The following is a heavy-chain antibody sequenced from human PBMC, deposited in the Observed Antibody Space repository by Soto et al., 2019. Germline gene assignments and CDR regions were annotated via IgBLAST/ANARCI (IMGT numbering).Heavy chain of an antibody. D-gene: IGHD1-1*01. V-gene: IGHV4-59*01. Sequence: SETLSLTCTVSGGSISSYYWSWIRQPPGKGLEWIGYIYYSGSTNYNPSLKSRVTISVDTSKNQFSLKLSSVTAADTAVYYCARVYDYYFEYWGQGTLVTVFS. J-gene: IGHJ4*02. CDR1: GGSISSYY. CDR2: IYYSGST. CDR3: ARVYDYYFEY.